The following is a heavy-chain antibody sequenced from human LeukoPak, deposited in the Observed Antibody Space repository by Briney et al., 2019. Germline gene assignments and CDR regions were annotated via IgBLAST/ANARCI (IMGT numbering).Heavy chain of an antibody. CDR2: VYYSGST. CDR1: GGSVSSGSYY. Sequence: SGPLSLTCTVSGGSVSSGSYYWSWIRQPPGQGLEWIGYVYYSGSTKYNPSLKSRVTMSVDTSKNQFSLKVTSVTAADTAVYYCARLSAAGGQDYWGQGTLVTVSS. J-gene: IGHJ4*02. V-gene: IGHV4-61*01. D-gene: IGHD6-13*01. CDR3: ARLSAAGGQDY.